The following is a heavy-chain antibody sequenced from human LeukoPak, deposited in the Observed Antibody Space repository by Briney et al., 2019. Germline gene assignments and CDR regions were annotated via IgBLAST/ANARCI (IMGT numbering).Heavy chain of an antibody. CDR2: IYYSGST. Sequence: SQTLSLTCTVSGGSISSGGYYWSWIRQHPGKGLEWIGYIYYSGSTYYNPSLKSRVTISVDTSKNQFSLKLSPVTAADAAVYYCARVLLWFGELKPLRFDYWGQGTLVTVSS. CDR1: GGSISSGGYY. D-gene: IGHD3-10*01. CDR3: ARVLLWFGELKPLRFDY. V-gene: IGHV4-31*03. J-gene: IGHJ4*02.